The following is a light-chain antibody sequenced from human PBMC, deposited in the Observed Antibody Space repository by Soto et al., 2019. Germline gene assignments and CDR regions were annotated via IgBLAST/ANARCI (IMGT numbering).Light chain of an antibody. CDR1: SSDVGGYDY. J-gene: IGLJ1*01. V-gene: IGLV2-14*01. CDR3: SSYSISTAYL. Sequence: QSALTQPASVSGSPGQSITISCTGTSSDVGGYDYVSWYQLHPGKAPKLMVFEVNNRPSGVSYRFSGSKSGNTASLTISGLQAGDEVDYFCSSYSISTAYLFGTGTKVTVL. CDR2: EVN.